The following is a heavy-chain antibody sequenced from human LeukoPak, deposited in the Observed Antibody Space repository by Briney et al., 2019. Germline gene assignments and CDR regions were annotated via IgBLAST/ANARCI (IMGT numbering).Heavy chain of an antibody. J-gene: IGHJ5*02. CDR3: ARGNTYGDYVGWYWFDP. D-gene: IGHD4-17*01. CDR2: IYYSGST. V-gene: IGHV4-61*08. CDR1: GGSISSGDYY. Sequence: SETLSLTCTVSGGSISSGDYYWSWIRQPPGKGLEWIGYIYYSGSTNYNPSLKSRVTISVDTSKNQFSLQLSSVTAADTAVYYCARGNTYGDYVGWYWFDPWGQGTLVTVSS.